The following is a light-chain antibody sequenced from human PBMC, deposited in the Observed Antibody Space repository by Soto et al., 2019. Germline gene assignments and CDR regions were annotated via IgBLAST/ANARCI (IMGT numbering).Light chain of an antibody. CDR2: DVS. CDR3: HQYGSSPPT. V-gene: IGKV3-20*01. CDR1: QSVSSSL. J-gene: IGKJ2*01. Sequence: EIVLTQSPGTLSLSPGEGATLSCRASQSVSSSLLAWFQQKPGQAPRLLIHDVSSRATGIPDRFSGSGSGTDVTLSIRRLEPEDFALYYCHQYGSSPPTFGQGTKLKIK.